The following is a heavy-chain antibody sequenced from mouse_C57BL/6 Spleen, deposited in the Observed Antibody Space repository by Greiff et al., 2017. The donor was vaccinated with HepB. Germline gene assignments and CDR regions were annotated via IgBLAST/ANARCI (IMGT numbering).Heavy chain of an antibody. CDR2: IYPRSGNT. V-gene: IGHV1-81*01. Sequence: QVQLKESGAELARPGASVKLSCKASGYTFTSYGISWVKQRTGQGLEWIGEIYPRSGNTYYNEKFKGKATLTADKSSSTAYMELRSLTSEDSAVYFCARREDYHFDYWGQGTTLTVSS. CDR1: GYTFTSYG. D-gene: IGHD2-4*01. CDR3: ARREDYHFDY. J-gene: IGHJ2*01.